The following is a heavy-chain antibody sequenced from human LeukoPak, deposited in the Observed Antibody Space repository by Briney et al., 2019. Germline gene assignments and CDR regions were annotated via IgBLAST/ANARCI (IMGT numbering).Heavy chain of an antibody. D-gene: IGHD2/OR15-2a*01. J-gene: IGHJ4*02. Sequence: PGGSLRLSCAASGFTFSNYWMSWVRQAPGKGLEWVANIKQDGSDKTYVDSVKGRFTISRDNAKNSLFLQMNSLRAEDTAVYYCARGGNMYDKWGQGILVAVSS. CDR1: GFTFSNYW. CDR3: ARGGNMYDK. V-gene: IGHV3-7*01. CDR2: IKQDGSDK.